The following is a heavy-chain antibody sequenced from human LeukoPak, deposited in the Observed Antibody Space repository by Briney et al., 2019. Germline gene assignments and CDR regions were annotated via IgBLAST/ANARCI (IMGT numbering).Heavy chain of an antibody. CDR2: ISSTGST. CDR3: TKIQYRSGGGAIDS. CDR1: GFSPGDIA. D-gene: IGHD2-15*01. Sequence: PGGSLRLSCSVSGFSPGDIAMCWVRQAPGEGLGWVSTISSTGSTYDADSVTGRFTILRDTLKNTLYLQMNSLRADDTASYYCTKIQYRSGGGAIDSWGQGTVV. V-gene: IGHV3-23*01. J-gene: IGHJ4*02.